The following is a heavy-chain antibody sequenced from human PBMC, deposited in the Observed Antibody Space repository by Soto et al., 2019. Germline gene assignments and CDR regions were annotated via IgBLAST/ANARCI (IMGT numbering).Heavy chain of an antibody. CDR2: ISYDGSNK. CDR1: GFTFSSYG. V-gene: IGHV3-30*18. Sequence: GGSLRLSCAASGFTFSSYGMHWVHQAPGKGLEWVAVISYDGSNKYYADSVKGRFTISRDNSKNTLYLQMNSLRAEDTAVYYCAKAERTVEMATINYWGQGTLVTVSS. CDR3: AKAERTVEMATINY. D-gene: IGHD5-12*01. J-gene: IGHJ4*02.